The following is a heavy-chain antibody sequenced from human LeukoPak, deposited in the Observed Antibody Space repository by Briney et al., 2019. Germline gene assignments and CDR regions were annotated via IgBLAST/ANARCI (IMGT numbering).Heavy chain of an antibody. CDR3: ARVYGGNSRSHYYYYYYMDV. CDR2: ISSNGGST. J-gene: IGHJ6*03. CDR1: GFTFSSYA. Sequence: PGGFLRLSCAASGFTFSSYAMHWVRQAPGKGLEYVSAISSNGGSTYYANSVKGRFTISRDNSKNTLYLQMGSLRAEDMAVYYCARVYGGNSRSHYYYYYYMDVWGKGTTVTVSS. V-gene: IGHV3-64*01. D-gene: IGHD4-23*01.